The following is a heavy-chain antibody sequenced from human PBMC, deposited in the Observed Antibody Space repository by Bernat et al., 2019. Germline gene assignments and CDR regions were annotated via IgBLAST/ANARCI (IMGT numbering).Heavy chain of an antibody. Sequence: QVQVVESGGGVVQPGRSLRLSCEASKFTFSSYGMHWVRQALGKGLEWVAVIWYDGSNENYADSVKGRFTISRDNSKNTLYLQMNSLRAEDTAVYYCARVSLYGAPASGMDVWGQGTTVTVSS. V-gene: IGHV3-33*01. CDR2: IWYDGSNE. D-gene: IGHD4-17*01. CDR3: ARVSLYGAPASGMDV. CDR1: KFTFSSYG. J-gene: IGHJ6*02.